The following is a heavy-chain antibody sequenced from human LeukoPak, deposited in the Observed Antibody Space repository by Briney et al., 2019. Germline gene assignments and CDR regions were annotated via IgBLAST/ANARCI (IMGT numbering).Heavy chain of an antibody. CDR1: GGSFNRYY. V-gene: IGHV4-34*01. J-gene: IGHJ4*02. CDR2: IYHSGST. CDR3: ARWYSSSSGLPN. Sequence: SETLSLTCAVYGGSFNRYYWSWIRQPPGKGLEWIGSIYHSGSTYYNPSLKSRVTISVDTSKNQFSLKLSSVTAADTAVYYCARWYSSSSGLPNWGQGTLVTVSS. D-gene: IGHD6-6*01.